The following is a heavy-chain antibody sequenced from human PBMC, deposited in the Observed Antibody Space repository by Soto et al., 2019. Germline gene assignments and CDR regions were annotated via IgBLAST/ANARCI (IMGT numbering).Heavy chain of an antibody. CDR2: ISSSSGYT. J-gene: IGHJ6*02. Sequence: GGSLRLSCAASGFTFSDYYMSWIRQAPGKGLEWVSYISSSSGYTNYADSVKGRFTVSRDNAKNSLYLQMNSLRVEDTAVYYCARVPYYFGSGTDYGMDVWGQGTTVTVSS. V-gene: IGHV3-11*06. D-gene: IGHD3-10*01. CDR1: GFTFSDYY. CDR3: ARVPYYFGSGTDYGMDV.